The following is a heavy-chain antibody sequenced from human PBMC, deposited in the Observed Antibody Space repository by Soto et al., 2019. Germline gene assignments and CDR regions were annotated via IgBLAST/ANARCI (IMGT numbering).Heavy chain of an antibody. Sequence: EVQLVESGGGLVKPGGYLRISCAASGLSFSNAWMIWVRQAPGKGLEWVGRISTKIEGETTDYAAPVKGRFTISRDDSKNMLYLQMTSLETEDTAVYYCTLDWVSGWFSWGQGSLVTVSS. D-gene: IGHD6-19*01. CDR1: GLSFSNAW. CDR2: ISTKIEGETT. J-gene: IGHJ5*02. V-gene: IGHV3-15*01. CDR3: TLDWVSGWFS.